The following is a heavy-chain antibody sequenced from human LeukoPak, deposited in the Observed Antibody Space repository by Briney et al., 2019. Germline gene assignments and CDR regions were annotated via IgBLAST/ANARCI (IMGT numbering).Heavy chain of an antibody. J-gene: IGHJ4*02. CDR1: GGSISSNNW. V-gene: IGHV4-4*02. CDR2: IYHSGST. CDR3: ARHSSSGGGCWGY. Sequence: SETLSLTCAVSGGSISSNNWWSWVRQPPGKGLEWIGEIYHSGSTNYNPSLKSRVTISVDKSKNQFSLNLSSVTAADTALYYCARHSSSGGGCWGYWGQGTLVTVSS. D-gene: IGHD2-15*01.